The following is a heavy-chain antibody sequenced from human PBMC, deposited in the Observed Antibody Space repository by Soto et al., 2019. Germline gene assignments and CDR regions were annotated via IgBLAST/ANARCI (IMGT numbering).Heavy chain of an antibody. Sequence: GXSVKDSSDASVYSFSNFLIHWMRQAPGQGLEWMGWISPNSGGTLYAQKFQGRVTLASDSSISTAYMELSRLGSGDTAVYYCAREPRTGAYVSDYWGQGPQVTVSS. CDR3: AREPRTGAYVSDY. V-gene: IGHV1-2*02. D-gene: IGHD3-16*01. CDR2: ISPNSGGT. CDR1: VYSFSNFL. J-gene: IGHJ4*02.